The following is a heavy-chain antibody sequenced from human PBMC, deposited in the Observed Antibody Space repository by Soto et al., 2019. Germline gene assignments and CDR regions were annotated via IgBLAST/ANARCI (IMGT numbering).Heavy chain of an antibody. V-gene: IGHV3-30*14. J-gene: IGHJ6*02. CDR2: VSYDGTKE. CDR3: ARAEYSSSWSPYYYYYGMDV. CDR1: GFTFDSYP. D-gene: IGHD6-13*01. Sequence: QVQLVESGGGVVQPGRSLRLSCAVSGFTFDSYPMHWVRQAPGKGLEWVAVVSYDGTKEYYADSVKGRFTISRDNSKSTLSLQLNSLRAYDTAVYYCARAEYSSSWSPYYYYYGMDVWGPGTTVTVSS.